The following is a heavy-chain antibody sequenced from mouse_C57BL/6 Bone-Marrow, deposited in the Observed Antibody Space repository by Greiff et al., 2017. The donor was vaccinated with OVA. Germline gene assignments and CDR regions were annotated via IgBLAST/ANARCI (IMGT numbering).Heavy chain of an antibody. CDR1: GYTFTSYW. D-gene: IGHD2-3*01. Sequence: QVQLQQPGAELVKPGASVKLSCKASGYTFTSYWMQWVKQRPGQGLEWIGEIDPSVSYTNYNQKFKGKATLTVDTSSSTAYMQLSSLTSEDSAVYYCAREKEGYYWFAYWGQGTLVTVSA. J-gene: IGHJ3*01. CDR2: IDPSVSYT. V-gene: IGHV1-50*01. CDR3: AREKEGYYWFAY.